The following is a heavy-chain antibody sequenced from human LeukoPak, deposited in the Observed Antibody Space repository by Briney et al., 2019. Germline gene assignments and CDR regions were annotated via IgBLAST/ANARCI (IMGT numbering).Heavy chain of an antibody. CDR3: ANAPYYYDSSGYWAAADY. J-gene: IGHJ4*02. CDR2: ISGSGGST. V-gene: IGHV3-23*01. D-gene: IGHD3-22*01. Sequence: PGGSLRLSCAASGFTFSSYAMSWVRQAPGKGLEWVSAISGSGGSTYYADSVKGRFTISRDNSKNTLYLQMNSLRAEDTAVYYCANAPYYYDSSGYWAAADYWGQGTLVTVSS. CDR1: GFTFSSYA.